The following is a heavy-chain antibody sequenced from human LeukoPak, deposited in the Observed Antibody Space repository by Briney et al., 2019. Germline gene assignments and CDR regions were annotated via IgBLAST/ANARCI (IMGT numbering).Heavy chain of an antibody. J-gene: IGHJ1*01. CDR3: ARDGHYDILTGYFQD. Sequence: GGSLRLSCVASGFDISYNYVGWVRQAPGKGLEWVSVIHTGGTTHYADSVKGRFTISRDNAKNSLYLQMNSLRAEDTAVYYCARDGHYDILTGYFQDWGQGTLVTVSS. D-gene: IGHD3-9*01. CDR1: GFDISYNY. V-gene: IGHV3-53*01. CDR2: IHTGGTT.